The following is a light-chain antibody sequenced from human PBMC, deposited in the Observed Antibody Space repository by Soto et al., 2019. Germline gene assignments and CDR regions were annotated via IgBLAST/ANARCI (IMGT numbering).Light chain of an antibody. CDR3: QQYNSYSPWT. Sequence: DIQMTQSPSTLSASVGDRVTITCRASQSISSWLAWYQQKPGKAPKLLTYDASSLESGVPSRFSGSGSGTEFILTISSLQPDDFATYYCQQYNSYSPWTFGQGTKV. J-gene: IGKJ1*01. V-gene: IGKV1-5*01. CDR2: DAS. CDR1: QSISSW.